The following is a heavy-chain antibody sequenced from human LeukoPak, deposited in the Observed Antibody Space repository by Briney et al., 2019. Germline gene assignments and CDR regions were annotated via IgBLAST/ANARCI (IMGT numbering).Heavy chain of an antibody. V-gene: IGHV3-30*18. CDR3: AELGITMIGGV. Sequence: GGSLRLSCVASGFIFSDYGIQWVRQAPGKGLEWVAVIAYDGNNTYYGDSVRGRFTISRDNSKKMVYLEMNSLRAEDTAVYYCAELGITMIGGVWGKGTTVTVSS. CDR2: IAYDGNNT. CDR1: GFIFSDYG. D-gene: IGHD3-10*02. J-gene: IGHJ6*04.